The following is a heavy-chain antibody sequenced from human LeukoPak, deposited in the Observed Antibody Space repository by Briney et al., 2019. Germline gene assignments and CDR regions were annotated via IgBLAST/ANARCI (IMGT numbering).Heavy chain of an antibody. D-gene: IGHD6-13*01. Sequence: ASVKVSCKASGYTFTSYDINWVRQATGQGLEWMGWMNPNSANTGYAQKFQGRVTMPRNTSISTAYMELSSLRSEDTAVYYCARRSSSWYRKFAFDIWGQGTMVTVSS. CDR1: GYTFTSYD. CDR2: MNPNSANT. V-gene: IGHV1-8*01. J-gene: IGHJ3*02. CDR3: ARRSSSWYRKFAFDI.